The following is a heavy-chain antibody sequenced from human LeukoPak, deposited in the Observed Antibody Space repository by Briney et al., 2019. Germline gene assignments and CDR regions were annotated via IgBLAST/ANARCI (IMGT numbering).Heavy chain of an antibody. CDR2: ISSSSSYT. CDR1: GFTFSDYY. Sequence: PGGSLRLSCAASGFTFSDYYMSWIRQAPGKGLEWVSYISSSSSYTNYADSVKGRFTISRDNAKNSLYLQMSSLRAEDTAVYYCAREDAVAGPLIYWDQGTLVTVSS. CDR3: AREDAVAGPLIY. J-gene: IGHJ4*02. V-gene: IGHV3-11*05. D-gene: IGHD6-19*01.